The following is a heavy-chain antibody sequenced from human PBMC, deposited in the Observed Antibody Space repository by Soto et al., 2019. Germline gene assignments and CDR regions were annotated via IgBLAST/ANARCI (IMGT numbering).Heavy chain of an antibody. Sequence: GRSLRLSCAASGFTFSSYSMNWVRQAPGKGLEWVSSISSSSSYIYYADSVKGRFTISRDNAKNSLYLQMNSLRAEDTAVYYCASLRGHSQDNWFDPWGQGTLLTVSS. J-gene: IGHJ5*02. CDR3: ASLRGHSQDNWFDP. CDR1: GFTFSSYS. D-gene: IGHD4-17*01. V-gene: IGHV3-21*01. CDR2: ISSSSSYI.